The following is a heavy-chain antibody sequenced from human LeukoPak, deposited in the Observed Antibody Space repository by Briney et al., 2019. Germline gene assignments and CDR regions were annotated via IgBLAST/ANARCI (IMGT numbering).Heavy chain of an antibody. D-gene: IGHD3-22*01. CDR3: ARQVYYYDRLDY. CDR2: IYYSGST. Sequence: SETLSLTCTVSGGSISSSSYYWGWIRQPPGKGLEWIGSIYYSGSTYYNPSLKSRVTISVDTSKNQFSLKLSSVTAADTAVYYCARQVYYYDRLDYWGQGTLVTVSS. V-gene: IGHV4-39*01. J-gene: IGHJ4*02. CDR1: GGSISSSSYY.